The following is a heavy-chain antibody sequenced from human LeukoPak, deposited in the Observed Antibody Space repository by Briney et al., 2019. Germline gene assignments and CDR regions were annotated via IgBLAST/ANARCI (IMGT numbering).Heavy chain of an antibody. D-gene: IGHD3-22*01. CDR2: ISAYNGNA. CDR3: ARYHSISGHYYFDY. V-gene: IGHV1-18*01. Sequence: ASVNVSCKASGYTFTSYAISWVRQAPGQGLEWMGWISAYNGNAKYPQKLQGRVTMTTDTSTSTAYMELRSLRSDDTAVYYCARYHSISGHYYFDYWGRGTLVTVSS. CDR1: GYTFTSYA. J-gene: IGHJ4*02.